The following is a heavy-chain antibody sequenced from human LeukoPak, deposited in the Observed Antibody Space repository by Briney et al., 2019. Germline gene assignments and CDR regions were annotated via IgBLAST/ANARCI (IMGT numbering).Heavy chain of an antibody. D-gene: IGHD3-22*01. CDR1: GFTVSHNY. V-gene: IGHV3-53*01. CDR3: ARGGDTIGSIRSPFDI. CDR2: FSGGGST. Sequence: GGSLRLSCAASGFTVSHNYTSWVRQARGEGLEWVSAFSGGGSTYYADSVKGRFIISRDNSKNTVYLQLNSLRAEDTAVYYCARGGDTIGSIRSPFDIWGQGTMVTVSS. J-gene: IGHJ3*02.